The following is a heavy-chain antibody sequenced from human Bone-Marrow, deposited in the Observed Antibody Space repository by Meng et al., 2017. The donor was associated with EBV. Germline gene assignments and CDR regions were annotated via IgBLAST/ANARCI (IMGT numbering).Heavy chain of an antibody. CDR3: ASESGRGFTPDY. CDR2: LIPMSDAP. CDR1: GGTFRSDA. D-gene: IGHD3-10*01. V-gene: IGHV1-69*01. J-gene: IGHJ4*02. Sequence: QVHVVQSGAEVKKXXSXVKVSCRTSGGTFRSDAVSWVRQAPGQGLEWMGGLIPMSDAPHYAQKFQGRVTITADESTSTHYMDLSGLRSDDTALYYCASESGRGFTPDYWGQGTLVTVSS.